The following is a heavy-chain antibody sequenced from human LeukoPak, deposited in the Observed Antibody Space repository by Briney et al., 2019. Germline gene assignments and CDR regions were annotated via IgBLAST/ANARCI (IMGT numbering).Heavy chain of an antibody. V-gene: IGHV4-59*01. D-gene: IGHD3-9*01. CDR3: ARVIPNYDILTGYYTPYYYYYMDV. CDR2: IYYSGST. CDR1: GGSISSYY. Sequence: KPSETLSLTCTVSGGSISSYYWSWIRQPPGKGLEWIGYIYYSGSTKYNPSLKSRVTISVDTSKNQFSLKLSSVTAADTAVYYCARVIPNYDILTGYYTPYYYYYMDVWGKGTTVTISS. J-gene: IGHJ6*03.